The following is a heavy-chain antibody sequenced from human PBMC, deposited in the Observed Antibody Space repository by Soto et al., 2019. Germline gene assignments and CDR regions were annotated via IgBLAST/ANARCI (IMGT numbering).Heavy chain of an antibody. CDR3: ARVRGSSWYGELWFDP. CDR1: GGSFGGYF. J-gene: IGHJ5*02. CDR2: IYYSGST. D-gene: IGHD6-13*01. Sequence: SETLSLTCAVYGGSFGGYFWSWVRQPPGKGLEWIGCIYYSGSTNYNPSLKSRVTISVDTSKNQFSLKLSSVTAADTAVYYCARVRGSSWYGELWFDPWGQGTLVTVSS. V-gene: IGHV4-59*01.